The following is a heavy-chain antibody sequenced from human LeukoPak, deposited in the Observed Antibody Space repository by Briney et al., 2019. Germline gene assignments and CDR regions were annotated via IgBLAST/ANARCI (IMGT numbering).Heavy chain of an antibody. CDR2: ISSSGSTI. CDR3: ARVTAVAAPWVY. CDR1: GFTFISYG. Sequence: PGGSLRLSCATSGFTFISYGFNWARQAPGKGLEWISYISSSGSTIQYADSVEGRFTISRDNAKNSLFLQMNSLRAEDTAVYYCARVTAVAAPWVYWGQGTQVTVSS. D-gene: IGHD6-19*01. V-gene: IGHV3-48*04. J-gene: IGHJ4*02.